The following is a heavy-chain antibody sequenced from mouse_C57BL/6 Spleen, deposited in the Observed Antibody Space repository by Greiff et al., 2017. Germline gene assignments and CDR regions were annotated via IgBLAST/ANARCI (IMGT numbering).Heavy chain of an antibody. CDR3: ARDYYGRSRYYLYY. CDR1: GYTFTSYN. J-gene: IGHJ2*01. CDR2: IYPGNGDT. D-gene: IGHD1-1*01. Sequence: ESGAELVRPGASVKMSCKASGYTFTSYNMHWVKQTPRQGLEWIGAIYPGNGDTSYNQKFKGKATLTVDKAASTAYMQLSSLTSEDSSVFCCARDYYGRSRYYLYYWGQGTTLTVSS. V-gene: IGHV1-12*01.